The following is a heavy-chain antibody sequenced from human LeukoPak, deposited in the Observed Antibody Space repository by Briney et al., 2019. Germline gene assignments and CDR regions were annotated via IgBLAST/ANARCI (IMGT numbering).Heavy chain of an antibody. CDR1: GFTFSSYG. J-gene: IGHJ6*03. V-gene: IGHV3-30*02. Sequence: PGGSLRLSCAASGFTFSSYGMHWVRPAPGKGLEGVAFIRYDGSNKYYADSVKGRFTISRDNSKNTLYLQMNSLRAEDTAVYYCAKMGGSGRGRVITRYYYMDVWGKGTTVTVSS. CDR3: AKMGGSGRGRVITRYYYMDV. D-gene: IGHD3-22*01. CDR2: IRYDGSNK.